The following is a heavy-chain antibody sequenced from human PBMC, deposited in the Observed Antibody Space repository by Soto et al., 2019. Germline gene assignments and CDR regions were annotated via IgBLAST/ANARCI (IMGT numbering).Heavy chain of an antibody. CDR3: AKVRYSSPMGYYYGMDV. CDR2: IIPIFGTA. CDR1: RVAFSKFI. Sequence: GASVKVSCKASRVAFSKFIVTWVRQAPGLGLEWVGGIIPIFGTANYAQKFRGRVTITADESTSTSYMEVNNLRSEDTAVYYCAKVRYSSPMGYYYGMDVWGQGTTVTVSS. D-gene: IGHD6-19*01. V-gene: IGHV1-69*13. J-gene: IGHJ6*02.